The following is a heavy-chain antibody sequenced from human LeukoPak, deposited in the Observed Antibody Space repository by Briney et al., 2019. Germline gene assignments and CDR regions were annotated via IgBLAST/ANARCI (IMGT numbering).Heavy chain of an antibody. V-gene: IGHV5-51*01. D-gene: IGHD5-18*01. CDR2: IYPGDSDT. Sequence: GESLEISCKGSGYSFTSYWIGWVRRMPGKGLEWMGIIYPGDSDTRYSPSFQGQVTISADKSISTAYLQWSSLKASDTAMYYCAGPSVDTARTDAFDIWGQGTMVTVSS. CDR1: GYSFTSYW. J-gene: IGHJ3*02. CDR3: AGPSVDTARTDAFDI.